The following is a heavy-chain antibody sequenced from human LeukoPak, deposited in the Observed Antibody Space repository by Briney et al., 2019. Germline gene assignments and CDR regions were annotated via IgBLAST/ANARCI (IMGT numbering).Heavy chain of an antibody. J-gene: IGHJ4*02. CDR1: GGSISSYY. Sequence: SETLSLTCTVSGGSISSYYWSWIRQAPGKGLEWIGYIYYSGSTDYNPSLKSRVTISVDTSKNQFSLKLSSVTAADTAVYYCARDLEYSSSWVVYFDYWGQGTLVTVSS. CDR2: IYYSGST. V-gene: IGHV4-59*01. D-gene: IGHD6-6*01. CDR3: ARDLEYSSSWVVYFDY.